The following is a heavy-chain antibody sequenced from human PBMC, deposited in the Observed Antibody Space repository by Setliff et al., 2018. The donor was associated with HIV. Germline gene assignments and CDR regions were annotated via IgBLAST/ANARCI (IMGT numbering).Heavy chain of an antibody. V-gene: IGHV3-48*03. D-gene: IGHD3-3*01. J-gene: IGHJ3*01. CDR1: GFTFSSYE. CDR3: ARDLGTSDFWTHAFDV. Sequence: PGGSLRLSCAASGFTFSSYEMNWVRQAPGKGLEWVSYISSSGSTIYYADSVKGRFTISRDNAKRTLFLQMDSLRADDSAIYYCARDLGTSDFWTHAFDVWGQGTMVTVSS. CDR2: ISSSGSTI.